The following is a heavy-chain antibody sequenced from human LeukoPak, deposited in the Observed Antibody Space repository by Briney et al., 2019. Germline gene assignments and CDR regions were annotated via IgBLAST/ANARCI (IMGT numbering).Heavy chain of an antibody. Sequence: SETLSLTCTVSGGSISSYYWSWIRQPPGKGLEWIGYVFYSESTNYNPSLKSRVTISVDTSKNQFSLKLSSVTAADTAVYYCARDVGSSGYNAFDIWGQGTVVTVSS. CDR1: GGSISSYY. CDR3: ARDVGSSGYNAFDI. V-gene: IGHV4-59*01. CDR2: VFYSEST. J-gene: IGHJ3*02. D-gene: IGHD3-22*01.